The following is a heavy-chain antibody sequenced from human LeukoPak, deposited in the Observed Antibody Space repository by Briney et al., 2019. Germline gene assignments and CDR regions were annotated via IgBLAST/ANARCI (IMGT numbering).Heavy chain of an antibody. CDR2: IYHSGST. D-gene: IGHD5-24*01. Sequence: SETLSLTCTVSGGSISSSSYYWGWIRQPPGKGLEWIGSIYHSGSTYYNPSLKSRVTISVDTSKNQFSLKLSSVTAADTAVYYCARGGDGYNRSRYYYYYMDVWGKGTTVTVSS. V-gene: IGHV4-39*07. CDR3: ARGGDGYNRSRYYYYYMDV. CDR1: GGSISSSSYY. J-gene: IGHJ6*03.